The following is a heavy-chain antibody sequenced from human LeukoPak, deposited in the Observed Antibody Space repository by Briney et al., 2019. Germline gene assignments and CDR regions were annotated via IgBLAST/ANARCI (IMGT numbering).Heavy chain of an antibody. J-gene: IGHJ4*02. CDR2: ISYDGSNK. V-gene: IGHV3-30-3*01. Sequence: GGSLRLSCAASGFTFSSYAMHWVRQAPGKGLEWVAVISYDGSNKYYADSVKGRFTISRDNSKNTLYLQMNSLRAEDTAVYYCARDRHSSSWYPVPFFDYWGQGTLVTVSS. D-gene: IGHD6-13*01. CDR1: GFTFSSYA. CDR3: ARDRHSSSWYPVPFFDY.